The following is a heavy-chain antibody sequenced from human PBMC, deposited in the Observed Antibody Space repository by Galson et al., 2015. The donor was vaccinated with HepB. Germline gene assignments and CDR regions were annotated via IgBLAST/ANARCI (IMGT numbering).Heavy chain of an antibody. J-gene: IGHJ5*02. CDR2: IIPILGRT. D-gene: IGHD1-26*01. CDR1: GGTLTNYA. Sequence: SVKVSCKASGGTLTNYAITWVRQAPGQGLEWMGRIIPILGRTDYAQKFQGRVTITADKSTSTAYMEVSSLRSEDTAIYYCARDGRSGWYPHHWGQGTLITVS. V-gene: IGHV1-69*04. CDR3: ARDGRSGWYPHH.